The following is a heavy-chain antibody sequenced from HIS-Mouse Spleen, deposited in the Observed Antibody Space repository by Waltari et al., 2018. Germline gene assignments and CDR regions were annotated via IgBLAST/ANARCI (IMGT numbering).Heavy chain of an antibody. D-gene: IGHD1-20*01. CDR1: GFTFSSYG. J-gene: IGHJ2*01. Sequence: QVQLVESGGGVVQPGRSLRLSCAASGFTFSSYGMHWVRPAPGKGLEWVAVISYDGSNKYYADSVKGRFTISRDNSKNTLYLQMNSLRAEDTAVYYCAKGGITGTSKDWYFDLWGRGTLVTVSS. CDR2: ISYDGSNK. V-gene: IGHV3-30*18. CDR3: AKGGITGTSKDWYFDL.